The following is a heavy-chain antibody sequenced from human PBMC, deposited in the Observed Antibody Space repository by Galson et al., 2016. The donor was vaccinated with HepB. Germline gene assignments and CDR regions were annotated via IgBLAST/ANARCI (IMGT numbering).Heavy chain of an antibody. V-gene: IGHV3-53*01. CDR2: IYTGGDT. CDR1: GFTVSSNY. D-gene: IGHD2-2*01. J-gene: IGHJ4*02. Sequence: SLRLSCAASGFTVSSNYMSWVRQAPGKGLEWVSVIYTGGDTYYADSVKGRFSISRDNSKNTLYLQMNSLRAEDTAVYYCVRDSSHIWFYFDYWGQGTLVTVSS. CDR3: VRDSSHIWFYFDY.